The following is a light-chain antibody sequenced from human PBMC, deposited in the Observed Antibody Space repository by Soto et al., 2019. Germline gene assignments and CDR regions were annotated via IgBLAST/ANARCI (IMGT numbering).Light chain of an antibody. J-gene: IGLJ1*01. CDR3: SSYTSSSTLLYV. CDR1: SSDVGGYNY. V-gene: IGLV2-14*01. Sequence: QSVLTQPASVYGSPGQSITISCNGTSSDVGGYNYVSWYQQHPGKAPKLMIYDVSNRPSGVSNRFSGSKSGNTASLTISGLQAEDEADYYCSSYTSSSTLLYVFGTGTKVTVL. CDR2: DVS.